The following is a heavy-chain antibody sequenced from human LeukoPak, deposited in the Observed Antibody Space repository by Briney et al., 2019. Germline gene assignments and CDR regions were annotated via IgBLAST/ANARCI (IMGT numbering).Heavy chain of an antibody. D-gene: IGHD3-22*01. V-gene: IGHV4-39*01. J-gene: IGHJ4*02. CDR1: GGSISSSSYY. CDR3: ARPQNNYDFFDY. Sequence: SETLSLTCTVSGGSISSSSYYWGWIRQPPGKGLEWIGSIYYSGSTYYNPSFKSRVTISVDTSKNQFSLKLSSVTAADTAVYYCARPQNNYDFFDYWGQGTPVTVSS. CDR2: IYYSGST.